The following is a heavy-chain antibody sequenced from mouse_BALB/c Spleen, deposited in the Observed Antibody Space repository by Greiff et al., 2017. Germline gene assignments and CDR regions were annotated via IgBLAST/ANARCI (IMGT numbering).Heavy chain of an antibody. D-gene: IGHD1-1*01. Sequence: EVKLQESGGGLVQPGGSRKLSCAASGFTFSSFGMHWVRQAPEKGLEWVAYISSGSSTIYYADTVKGRFTISRDNPKNTLFLQMTSLRSEDTAMYYCARGRYRGPYYAMDYWGQGTSVTVSS. CDR2: ISSGSSTI. CDR3: ARGRYRGPYYAMDY. J-gene: IGHJ4*01. V-gene: IGHV5-17*02. CDR1: GFTFSSFG.